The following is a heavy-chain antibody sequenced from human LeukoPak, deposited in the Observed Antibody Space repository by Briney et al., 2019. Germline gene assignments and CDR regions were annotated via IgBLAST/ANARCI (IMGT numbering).Heavy chain of an antibody. D-gene: IGHD3-9*01. CDR3: ARSRYYDILTGYYSSAFDI. CDR2: INPNSGGA. J-gene: IGHJ3*02. CDR1: GYTFTGYY. V-gene: IGHV1-2*02. Sequence: ASVKVSRKASGYTFTGYYMHWVRQAPGQGLEWMGWINPNSGGANSAQKFQGRVTMTRDTSISTASMELNRLGSDDTAVYYCARSRYYDILTGYYSSAFDIWGQGTMVTVSS.